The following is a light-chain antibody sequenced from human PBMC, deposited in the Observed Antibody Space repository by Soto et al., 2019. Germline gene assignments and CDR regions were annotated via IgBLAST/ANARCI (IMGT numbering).Light chain of an antibody. CDR3: QQLNSYPKT. CDR1: QGISSY. CDR2: AAS. V-gene: IGKV1-9*01. Sequence: IQLTQSPSSLSASVGDRVTITCRASQGISSYLAWYQQKPGKAPKLLIYAASTLRSGVPSRLSGSGSGTDFTLTISSLQPEDFATYYCQQLNSYPKTFGKGTKVEIK. J-gene: IGKJ1*01.